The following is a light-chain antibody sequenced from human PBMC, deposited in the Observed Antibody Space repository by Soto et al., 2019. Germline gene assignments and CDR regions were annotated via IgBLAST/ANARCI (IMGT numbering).Light chain of an antibody. CDR3: QQYNNWPYT. CDR1: QSVSSN. V-gene: IGKV3-15*01. CDR2: GAS. Sequence: EIVMTQSPATLSVSPGERATLSCRASQSVSSNLAWYQQKPGQAPRLLIYGASTRATGIPAKFSGSGSGTEFPPTISSLQSEDFAVYYCQQYNNWPYTFGQGTKLEIK. J-gene: IGKJ2*01.